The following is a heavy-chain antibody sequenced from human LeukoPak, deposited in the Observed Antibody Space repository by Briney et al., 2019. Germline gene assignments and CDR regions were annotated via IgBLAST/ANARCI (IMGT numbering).Heavy chain of an antibody. CDR2: INPNSGGT. V-gene: IGHV1-2*04. CDR1: GYTLTGYY. J-gene: IGHJ5*02. CDR3: TRDGYDILTGYSNWFDP. Sequence: ASVKVSCKASGYTLTGYYMHWVRQAPGQGLEWMGWINPNSGGTNYAQKFQGWVTMTRDTSISTAYMELSRLRSDDTAVYYCTRDGYDILTGYSNWFDPWGQGTLVTVSS. D-gene: IGHD3-9*01.